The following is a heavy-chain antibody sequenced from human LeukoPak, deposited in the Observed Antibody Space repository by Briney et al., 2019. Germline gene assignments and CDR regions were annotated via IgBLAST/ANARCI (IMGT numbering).Heavy chain of an antibody. CDR1: GHTLTKLS. D-gene: IGHD2-15*01. V-gene: IGHV1-24*01. Sequence: ASVNVSCKVSGHTLTKLSIKWVRQSPGKGLEGRGGFDVEDGEAIYAQNFQARVTMTEDTSPATAYMELRSLRSDDPAVYYCAKPHHIVVVGDAFDIWGQGTMVTVSS. J-gene: IGHJ3*02. CDR2: FDVEDGEA. CDR3: AKPHHIVVVGDAFDI.